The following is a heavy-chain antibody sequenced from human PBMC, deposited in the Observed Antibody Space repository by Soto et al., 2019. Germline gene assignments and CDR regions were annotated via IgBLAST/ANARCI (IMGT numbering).Heavy chain of an antibody. D-gene: IGHD4-4*01. CDR3: ARERLHLGLSFPYYFDY. CDR1: GVTFSSYA. Sequence: SVQVSCKASGVTFSSYAISWVRQAPGQGLEWMGGIIPIFGTANYAQKFQGRVTITADESTSTAYMELSSLRSEDTAVYYCARERLHLGLSFPYYFDYWGQGTLVTVSS. V-gene: IGHV1-69*13. J-gene: IGHJ4*02. CDR2: IIPIFGTA.